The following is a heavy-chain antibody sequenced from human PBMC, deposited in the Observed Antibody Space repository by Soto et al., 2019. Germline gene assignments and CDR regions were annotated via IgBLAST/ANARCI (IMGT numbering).Heavy chain of an antibody. CDR3: ARTGGPYSSSYYWFDP. Sequence: QVQLVQSGAEVKKPGSSVNVSCKASGGTFSSYAISWVRQAPGQGLEWMGGIIPMLSTVNYAQKFQGRVTITADESTSTAYMELSSLRSEDTAVYYCARTGGPYSSSYYWFDPWGPGTLLTVSS. CDR1: GGTFSSYA. CDR2: IIPMLSTV. J-gene: IGHJ5*02. D-gene: IGHD6-13*01. V-gene: IGHV1-69*01.